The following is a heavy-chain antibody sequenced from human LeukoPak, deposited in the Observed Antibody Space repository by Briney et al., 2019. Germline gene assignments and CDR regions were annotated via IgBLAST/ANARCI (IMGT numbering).Heavy chain of an antibody. CDR3: ARDWVQVVVVPAAFDP. D-gene: IGHD2-2*01. J-gene: IGHJ5*02. V-gene: IGHV3-7*01. CDR2: IKQDGSEK. Sequence: GGSLRLSCAASGFTFSRYWMSWVRQAPGKGLEWVANIKQDGSEKYYVDSVKGRFTISRDNAKNSLYLQMTSLRAEDTAVYYCARDWVQVVVVPAAFDPWGQGTLVTVSS. CDR1: GFTFSRYW.